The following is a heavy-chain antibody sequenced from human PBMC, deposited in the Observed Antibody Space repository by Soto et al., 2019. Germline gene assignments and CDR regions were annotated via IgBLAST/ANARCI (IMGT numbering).Heavy chain of an antibody. CDR2: ISHGGGT. V-gene: IGHV4-34*01. CDR1: GGSLSDSY. D-gene: IGHD6-19*01. J-gene: IGHJ4*02. CDR3: ARTNGGGWYGPGL. Sequence: SETLSLTCAVYGGSLSDSYWSWIRQPPGKGLEWIGEISHGGGTNYNPSLKSRVTISVEMSKNQFSLKVSSVTAADTAVYYCARTNGGGWYGPGLWGQGALVTVSS.